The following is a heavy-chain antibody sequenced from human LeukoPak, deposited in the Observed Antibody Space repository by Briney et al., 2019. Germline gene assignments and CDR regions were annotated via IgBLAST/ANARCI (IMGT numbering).Heavy chain of an antibody. Sequence: GASVKVSCKVSGYTLTELSMHWVRQAPGKGLEWMGGFDPEDGETIYAQKFQGRVTMTEDTSTDTAYMELSSLRSEDTAVYYCATDLPDLRSSGIIGPDYWGQGTLVTVSS. CDR3: ATDLPDLRSSGIIGPDY. CDR2: FDPEDGET. J-gene: IGHJ4*02. CDR1: GYTLTELS. D-gene: IGHD3-22*01. V-gene: IGHV1-24*01.